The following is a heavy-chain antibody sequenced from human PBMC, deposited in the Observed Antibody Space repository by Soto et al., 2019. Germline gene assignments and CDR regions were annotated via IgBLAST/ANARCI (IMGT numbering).Heavy chain of an antibody. J-gene: IGHJ4*02. Sequence: QVQLQQWGAGLLKPSETMSLTCAVYGGSFSGYYWTWIRQHPGTGLELIVEINHSGRTNYNPSLKSRVTLSVDASKNQFSLQLTSVTAADTAVYYCARDKSTGLFDYWGQGTLVTVSS. CDR2: INHSGRT. CDR3: ARDKSTGLFDY. D-gene: IGHD2-8*02. CDR1: GGSFSGYY. V-gene: IGHV4-34*01.